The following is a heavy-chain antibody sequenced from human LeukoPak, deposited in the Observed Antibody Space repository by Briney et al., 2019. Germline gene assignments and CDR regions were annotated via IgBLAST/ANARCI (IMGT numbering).Heavy chain of an antibody. CDR1: GFRFSSHD. J-gene: IGHJ4*02. D-gene: IGHD3-22*01. V-gene: IGHV3-23*01. CDR2: ISGSGGDT. Sequence: QPGGSLRLPCAASGFRFSSHDMHWVRHAPGKGLEWVSGISGSGGDTYYADSVKGRFTISRDNSKNTLNLQMNSLRAEDTALYYCAKDQNYESSGYYGGFDYWGQGTLVTVSS. CDR3: AKDQNYESSGYYGGFDY.